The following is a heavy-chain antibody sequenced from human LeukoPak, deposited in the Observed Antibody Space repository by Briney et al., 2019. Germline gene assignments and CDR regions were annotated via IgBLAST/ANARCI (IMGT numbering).Heavy chain of an antibody. V-gene: IGHV4-30-2*01. CDR3: ARDPLIAAEATGGN. J-gene: IGHJ4*02. D-gene: IGHD6-13*01. CDR1: GGSISSGGYY. CDR2: IYHSGST. Sequence: PSETLSLTCTVSGGSISSGGYYWSWIRQPPGKGLEWIGYIYHSGSTYYNPSLKSRVTISVDRSKNQFSLKLSSVTAADTAVYYCARDPLIAAEATGGNWGQGTLVTVSS.